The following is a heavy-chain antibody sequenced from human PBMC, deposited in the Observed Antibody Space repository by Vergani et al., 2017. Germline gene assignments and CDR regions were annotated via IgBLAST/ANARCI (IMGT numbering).Heavy chain of an antibody. CDR1: GFTFSSYS. V-gene: IGHV3-21*01. J-gene: IGHJ4*02. CDR2: ISSSSSYI. Sequence: EVQLLESGGGLVKPGGSLRLSCAASGFTFSSYSMNWVRQAPGKGLEWVSSISSSSSYIYYADSVKGRFTISRDNAKNSLYLQMNSLRAEDMAVYYCARDPDIAAAGSYGPPFDYWGQGTLVTVSS. CDR3: ARDPDIAAAGSYGPPFDY. D-gene: IGHD6-13*01.